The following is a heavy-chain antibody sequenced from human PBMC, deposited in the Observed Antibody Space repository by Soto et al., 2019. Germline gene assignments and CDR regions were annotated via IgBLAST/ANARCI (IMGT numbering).Heavy chain of an antibody. CDR2: ISSNGGST. J-gene: IGHJ4*02. CDR3: VKSEVAGTGGFDY. Sequence: GGSLRLSCSASGFTFSSYAMHWVRQAPGKGLEYVSAISSNGGSTYYADSVKGRFTISRDNSKNTLYLQMSSLRAEDTAVYYCVKSEVAGTGGFDYWGQGTLVTVSS. V-gene: IGHV3-64D*08. D-gene: IGHD6-19*01. CDR1: GFTFSSYA.